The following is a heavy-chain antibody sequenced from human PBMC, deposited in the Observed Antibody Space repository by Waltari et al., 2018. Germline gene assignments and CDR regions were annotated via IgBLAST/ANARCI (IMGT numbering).Heavy chain of an antibody. Sequence: EVQLVESGGGLVQPGGSLRLSCAASGFTFSSYWMSWVRQAPGKGLEWVANIKQDGSEKYYVDAVKGRFTISRDNAKNSLYLQMNSLRAEDTAVYYCARDYQGLKGAWSGYYGILDYWGQGTLVTVSS. D-gene: IGHD3-3*01. J-gene: IGHJ4*02. CDR3: ARDYQGLKGAWSGYYGILDY. CDR1: GFTFSSYW. V-gene: IGHV3-7*01. CDR2: IKQDGSEK.